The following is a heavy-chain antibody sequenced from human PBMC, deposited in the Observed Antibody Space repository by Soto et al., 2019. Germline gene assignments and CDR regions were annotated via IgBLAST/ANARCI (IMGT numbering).Heavy chain of an antibody. CDR3: AKTSNNYYQYYDMDV. D-gene: IGHD4-4*01. V-gene: IGHV3-23*01. Sequence: VQLLESGGGLVQRGGSLRLSCAASGFTFSSYAMSWVRQAPGKGLEWVSAMSGSGGSTYYADSVKGRFTISRDNSKNTLYLQMNSLRAEDTAVYYCAKTSNNYYQYYDMDVWGQGTTVTVSS. CDR1: GFTFSSYA. CDR2: MSGSGGST. J-gene: IGHJ6*02.